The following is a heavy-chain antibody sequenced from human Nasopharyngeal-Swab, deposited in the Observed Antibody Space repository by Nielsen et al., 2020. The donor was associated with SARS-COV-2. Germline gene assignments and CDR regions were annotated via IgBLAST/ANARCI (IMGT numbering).Heavy chain of an antibody. D-gene: IGHD5-18*01. V-gene: IGHV1-46*01. Sequence: ASVKLSCKASGYTFTKHFMHLVRQAPGQGLEWMGMINPSGGSTGYAQNFQGRVTVNRDTSTSTVYMELTSLSSEDTAVYYCARGYSYGLAYWGQGTLVTVSP. CDR2: INPSGGST. CDR1: GYTFTKHF. CDR3: ARGYSYGLAY. J-gene: IGHJ4*02.